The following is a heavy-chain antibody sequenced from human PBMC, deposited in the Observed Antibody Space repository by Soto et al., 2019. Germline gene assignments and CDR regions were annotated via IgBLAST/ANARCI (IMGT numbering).Heavy chain of an antibody. D-gene: IGHD2-2*01. J-gene: IGHJ6*02. CDR2: IDPSDSYT. V-gene: IGHV5-10-1*01. Sequence: GESLKISCEGSGYSLTTHWINWVRQMPGKGLEWMGRIDPSDSYTNYSPSFQGHVTISADKSISTAYLQWSSLKASDTAMYYCASRYCSSTSCLNLYYYGMDVWGQGTTVTVSS. CDR3: ASRYCSSTSCLNLYYYGMDV. CDR1: GYSLTTHW.